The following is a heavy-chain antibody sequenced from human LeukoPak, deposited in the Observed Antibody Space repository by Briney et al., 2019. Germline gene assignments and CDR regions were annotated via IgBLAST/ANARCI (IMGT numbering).Heavy chain of an antibody. CDR3: ARDKRDGYNWAFDI. D-gene: IGHD5-24*01. Sequence: GGSLRLSCAASGFTFSINDMSWVRQAPGRGLEWVSISSVSSGATNYADSVKGRFTISRDNSKNTLYLQMNSLRAEDTAVYYCARDKRDGYNWAFDIWGQGTMVTVSS. J-gene: IGHJ3*02. CDR1: GFTFSIND. V-gene: IGHV3-23*01. CDR2: SSVSSGAT.